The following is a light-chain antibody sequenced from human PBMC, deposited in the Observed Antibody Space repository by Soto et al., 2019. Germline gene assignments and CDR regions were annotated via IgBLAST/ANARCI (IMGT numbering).Light chain of an antibody. CDR2: DAS. Sequence: EIVLTQSPATLSLSPGEGATLSCRASHSVGRSLAWYQQKPGQAPRLLIYDASDRATGIAGRFSGSGSGTVFTLTISSLEPEDFAVYYCQQRGNWPPITFGQGTRLEI. CDR3: QQRGNWPPIT. J-gene: IGKJ5*01. CDR1: HSVGRS. V-gene: IGKV3-11*01.